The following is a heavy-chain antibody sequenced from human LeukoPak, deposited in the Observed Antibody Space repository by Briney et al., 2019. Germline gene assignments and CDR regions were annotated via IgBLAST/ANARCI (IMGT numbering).Heavy chain of an antibody. CDR2: ISSSGSTI. J-gene: IGHJ3*02. CDR3: ARDRMDDILTGYSDDAFDI. D-gene: IGHD3-9*01. CDR1: GFTFSSYS. Sequence: GGSLRLSCAASGFTFSSYSMNWVRQAPGKGLEWVSYISSSGSTIYYADSVKGRFTISRDNAKNSLYLQMNSLRAEDTAVYYCARDRMDDILTGYSDDAFDIWGQGTMVTVSS. V-gene: IGHV3-48*04.